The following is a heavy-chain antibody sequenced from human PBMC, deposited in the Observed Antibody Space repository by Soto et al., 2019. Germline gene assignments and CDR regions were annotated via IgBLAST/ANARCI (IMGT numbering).Heavy chain of an antibody. CDR3: ARDEPCGGYCYYAEFDY. CDR2: INAGNGNT. CDR1: GYTFTSYA. Sequence: QAQLVQSGAEVKKPGASVKVSCKASGYTFTSYAMHWVRQAPGQRLEWMGWINAGNGNTKYSQKLQGRVTITRDTSASTAYMELSSPRSEDTAVYYCARDEPCGGYCYYAEFDYWGQGTLVTVYS. V-gene: IGHV1-3*01. D-gene: IGHD2-21*01. J-gene: IGHJ4*02.